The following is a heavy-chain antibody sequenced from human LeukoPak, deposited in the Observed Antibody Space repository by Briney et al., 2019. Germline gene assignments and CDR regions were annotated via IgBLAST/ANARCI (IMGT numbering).Heavy chain of an antibody. Sequence: ASVKVSCKASGYTFTGYYMHWVRQAPGQGLEWMGWINPNSGGTNYAQKFQGRVTMTRDTSTSTVYMELSSLRSEDTAVYYCARAPANKYDSRLPEDYWGQGTLVTVSS. CDR3: ARAPANKYDSRLPEDY. V-gene: IGHV1-2*02. D-gene: IGHD3-22*01. J-gene: IGHJ4*02. CDR1: GYTFTGYY. CDR2: INPNSGGT.